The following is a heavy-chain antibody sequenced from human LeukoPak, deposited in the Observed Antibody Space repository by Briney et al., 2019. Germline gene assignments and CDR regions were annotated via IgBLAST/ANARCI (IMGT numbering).Heavy chain of an antibody. J-gene: IGHJ5*02. CDR1: GYTFTDYY. D-gene: IGHD3-16*01. V-gene: IGHV1-2*02. Sequence: ASVKVSCKASGYTFTDYYMHLVRQAPGQGLEWMGWISPNSGGTNYAQKFQGRVTMTRDTSISTAYMELSRLRSDDTAVYYCARDYVGDNWFDPWGQGTLVTVSS. CDR3: ARDYVGDNWFDP. CDR2: ISPNSGGT.